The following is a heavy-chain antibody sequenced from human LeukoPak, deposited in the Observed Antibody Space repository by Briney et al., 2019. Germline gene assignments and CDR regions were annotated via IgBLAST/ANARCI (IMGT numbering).Heavy chain of an antibody. CDR1: GYTFTGYY. CDR3: ARGATAGRFSLRPTGAYYMDV. V-gene: IGHV1-2*02. D-gene: IGHD6-13*01. CDR2: INPNSGGT. Sequence: PGASVKVSCKASGYTFTGYYMHWVRQAPGQGLEWMGWINPNSGGTNCAQKFQGRVTMTRDTSINTAYMELSSLRFDDTAVYYCARGATAGRFSLRPTGAYYMDVWGKGTTVTVSS. J-gene: IGHJ6*03.